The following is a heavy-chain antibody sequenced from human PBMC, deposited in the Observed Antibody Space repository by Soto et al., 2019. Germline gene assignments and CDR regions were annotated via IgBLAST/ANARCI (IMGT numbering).Heavy chain of an antibody. CDR3: ARRAASGRHFDH. CDR2: ISWNSGSI. Sequence: EVQLVESGGGLVQPGRSLRLSCAASGFTFDDYAMHWVRQAPGKGLEWVSGISWNSGSIGYADSVKGRFTISRDNAKNSLYLQMNSLRAEDTALYYCARRAASGRHFDHWGQGTLVSVSS. J-gene: IGHJ4*02. CDR1: GFTFDDYA. V-gene: IGHV3-9*01. D-gene: IGHD6-13*01.